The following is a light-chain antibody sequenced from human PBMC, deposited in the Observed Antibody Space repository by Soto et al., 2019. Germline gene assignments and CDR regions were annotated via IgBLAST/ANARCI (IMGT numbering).Light chain of an antibody. Sequence: QSVLTQPASVSGSPGQSITISCTGTSSDVGGYNYVSWYQQHPGKAPKLIIYEVSNRPSGVSNRFSGSKSGDTASLTISGLHAEDEADYYCSSYTSSITLYVFGTGTKLTVL. CDR3: SSYTSSITLYV. V-gene: IGLV2-14*01. CDR1: SSDVGGYNY. CDR2: EVS. J-gene: IGLJ1*01.